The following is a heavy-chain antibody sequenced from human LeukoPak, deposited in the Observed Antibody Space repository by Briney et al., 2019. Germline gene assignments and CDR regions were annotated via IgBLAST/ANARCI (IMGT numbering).Heavy chain of an antibody. D-gene: IGHD1-7*01. V-gene: IGHV3-30*18. CDR1: GFTFSSYG. CDR2: ISYDGSNK. Sequence: GGSLRLSCAASGFTFSSYGMHWVRQAPGKGLEWVAVISYDGSNKYYADSVKGRFTISRDNSKNTLFLQMNSLRAEDTAVYYCAKASLELDEEYYYYYYMDVWGKGTTVTVSS. CDR3: AKASLELDEEYYYYYYMDV. J-gene: IGHJ6*03.